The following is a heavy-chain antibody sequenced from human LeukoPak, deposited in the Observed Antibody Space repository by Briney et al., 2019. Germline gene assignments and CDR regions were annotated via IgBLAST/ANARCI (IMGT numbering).Heavy chain of an antibody. V-gene: IGHV3-30*03. CDR1: GFTFNTYG. Sequence: GGSLRLSCAASGFTFNTYGMHWVRQAPGKGLEWVAVISYDGSNKYYADSVKGRFTISRDNAKNSLYLQMNSLRAEDTAVYYCARKPPRGWFDPWGQGTLVTVSS. J-gene: IGHJ5*02. CDR2: ISYDGSNK. CDR3: ARKPPRGWFDP.